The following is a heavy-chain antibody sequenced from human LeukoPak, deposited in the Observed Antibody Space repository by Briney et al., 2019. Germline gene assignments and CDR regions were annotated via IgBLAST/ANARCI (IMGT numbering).Heavy chain of an antibody. V-gene: IGHV3-74*01. D-gene: IGHD2-2*01. CDR3: ARGGVPASSDY. CDR2: INGDGSST. CDR1: GFTFRNYW. Sequence: GGSLRLSCAASGFTFRNYWMHWLRQGPGKGLVWVSHINGDGSSTNYADSVKGRFTISRDNAKNTLYLQVNSLRDEDTAVYYCARGGVPASSDYWGQGTLVTVSS. J-gene: IGHJ4*02.